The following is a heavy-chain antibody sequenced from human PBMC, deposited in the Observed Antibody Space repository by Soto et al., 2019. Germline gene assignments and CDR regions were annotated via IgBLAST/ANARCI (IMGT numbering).Heavy chain of an antibody. CDR3: AKGARVFSVYEYDY. D-gene: IGHD5-12*01. J-gene: IGHJ4*02. Sequence: EVQLLESGGGLVQPGGSLRLSCAASGFTFSSYAMSWVRQAPGKGLEWVSAISGSGGSTYYADSVKGRFTISRDNSRTALYVLVTIVRAVDTVVHYCAKGARVFSVYEYDYWVQAALVSVSS. CDR2: ISGSGGST. CDR1: GFTFSSYA. V-gene: IGHV3-23*01.